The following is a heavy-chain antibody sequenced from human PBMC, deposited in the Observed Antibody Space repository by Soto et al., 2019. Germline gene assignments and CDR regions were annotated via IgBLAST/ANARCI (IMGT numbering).Heavy chain of an antibody. Sequence: EVQLVESGGGLVQPGGSLTLSCAASGFTVSSNYMTWVRQAPGKGLEWVSLIYSGGSTYYAGSVKGRFTIFRDNSKNTLYLQMNRLRAEDTAVYYCAGTSSLDYWGQGTLVTVSS. D-gene: IGHD3-10*01. V-gene: IGHV3-66*01. CDR3: AGTSSLDY. CDR1: GFTVSSNY. CDR2: IYSGGST. J-gene: IGHJ4*02.